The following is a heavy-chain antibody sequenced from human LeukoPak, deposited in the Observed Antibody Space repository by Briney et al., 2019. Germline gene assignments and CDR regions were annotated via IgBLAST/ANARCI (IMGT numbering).Heavy chain of an antibody. CDR3: TKKRTTSVTDWLDP. CDR2: ISSIGTTT. Sequence: GGSLRLSCTASGFTFSSYAMTWVRQAPGKGLECVSVISSIGTTTYYADSVKGRFTISRDNSKNTLFLQMNSLRVEDTATYYCTKKRTTSVTDWLDPWGQGTLDTVPS. D-gene: IGHD4-17*01. V-gene: IGHV3-23*01. J-gene: IGHJ5*02. CDR1: GFTFSSYA.